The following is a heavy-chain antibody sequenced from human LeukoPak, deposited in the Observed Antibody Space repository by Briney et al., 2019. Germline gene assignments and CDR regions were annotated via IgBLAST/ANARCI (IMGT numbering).Heavy chain of an antibody. V-gene: IGHV3-7*01. CDR2: IKEDGSEK. Sequence: GGSLRLSCAVSGFTFSTYWMSWVRQAPGKGLEWVGNIKEDGSEKYYVDSMKGRFTISRDNAKNSLYLQMNSLRVEDTAAYYCARYSYETDIDYWGQGTLVTVSS. CDR1: GFTFSTYW. J-gene: IGHJ4*02. D-gene: IGHD1-14*01. CDR3: ARYSYETDIDY.